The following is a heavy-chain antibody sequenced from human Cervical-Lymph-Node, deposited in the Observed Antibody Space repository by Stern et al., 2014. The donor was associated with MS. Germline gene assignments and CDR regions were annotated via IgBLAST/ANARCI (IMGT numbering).Heavy chain of an antibody. CDR2: IVPMFAKA. CDR1: GGSFKSYA. Sequence: QVQLVQSGAEVKKPGSSVRVSCKASGGSFKSYAFNWLRQAPGQGLEWLREIVPMFAKANYAQKFQGRVTVTADEATNTVYMELSFLTSEDTAVYYCARERSIHYPAFAPWGQGTLVTVSS. CDR3: ARERSIHYPAFAP. J-gene: IGHJ5*02. V-gene: IGHV1-69*01. D-gene: IGHD3-10*01.